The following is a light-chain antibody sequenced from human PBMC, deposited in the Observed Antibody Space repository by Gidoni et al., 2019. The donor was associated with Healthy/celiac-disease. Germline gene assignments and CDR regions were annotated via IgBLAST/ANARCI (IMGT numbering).Light chain of an antibody. CDR3: QQRSNWPPLT. CDR2: DAS. CDR1: QSVSSY. Sequence: EIVLTHSLATLSLSPGERATLSCRASQSVSSYLAWYQQKPGQAPRLLIYDASNRATGIPARFSGSGSGTDFTLTISSLEPEDFAVYYCQQRSNWPPLTFGGGTKVEIK. V-gene: IGKV3-11*01. J-gene: IGKJ4*01.